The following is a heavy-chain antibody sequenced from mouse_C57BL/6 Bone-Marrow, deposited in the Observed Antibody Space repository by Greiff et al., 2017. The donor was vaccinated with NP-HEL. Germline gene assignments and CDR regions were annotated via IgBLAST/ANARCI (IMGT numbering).Heavy chain of an antibody. V-gene: IGHV1-22*01. CDR1: GYTFTDYN. Sequence: EVQGVESGPELVKPGASVKMSCKASGYTFTDYNMHWVKQSHGKSLEWIGYINPNNGGTSYNQKFKGKATLTVNKSSSTAYMELRSLTSEDSAVYYCAREGLTLGEGFAYWGQGTLVTVSA. CDR2: INPNNGGT. CDR3: AREGLTLGEGFAY. J-gene: IGHJ3*01. D-gene: IGHD3-3*01.